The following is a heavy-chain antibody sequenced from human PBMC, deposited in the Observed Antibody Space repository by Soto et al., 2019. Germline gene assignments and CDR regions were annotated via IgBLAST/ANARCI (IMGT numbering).Heavy chain of an antibody. V-gene: IGHV4-59*01. CDR2: IYYSGST. CDR1: GGSFSNYY. D-gene: IGHD6-19*01. CDR3: ARGAAVAGRFDY. Sequence: PSETLSLTCTVSGGSFSNYYWSWIRQSPGTGLEWIGYIYYSGSTNYNPSLKSRVTISLDTSKNQLSLKLSPVTAADTAVYYCARGAAVAGRFDYWGQGALVTVSS. J-gene: IGHJ4*02.